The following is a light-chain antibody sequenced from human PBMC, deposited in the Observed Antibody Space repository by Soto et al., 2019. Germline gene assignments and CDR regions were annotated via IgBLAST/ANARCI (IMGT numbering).Light chain of an antibody. J-gene: IGKJ3*01. CDR2: GAS. V-gene: IGKV3-20*01. CDR1: QSVTNNF. Sequence: IVLTQSPGTLSLSPGERETLSCGASQSVTNNFLAWYQQKPGQAPRLLIYGASSRATGVPDRYSGSGYGKDFTLTICILLPGDFAVYYCQQYGTPLFTFGPGTKVDIK. CDR3: QQYGTPLFT.